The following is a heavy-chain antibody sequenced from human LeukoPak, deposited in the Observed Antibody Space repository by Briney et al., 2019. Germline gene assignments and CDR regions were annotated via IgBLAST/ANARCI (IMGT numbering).Heavy chain of an antibody. CDR3: ARDYMVRGVTYYYGMDV. J-gene: IGHJ6*02. Sequence: GGSLRLSCAASGFTFSSYSMNWVRQAPGKGLEWVSSISTGSSYIYYADSVKGRFTISRDNAKNSLYLQMNSLRAEDTAVHYCARDYMVRGVTYYYGMDVWGQGTTVTVSS. D-gene: IGHD3-10*01. CDR1: GFTFSSYS. CDR2: ISTGSSYI. V-gene: IGHV3-21*01.